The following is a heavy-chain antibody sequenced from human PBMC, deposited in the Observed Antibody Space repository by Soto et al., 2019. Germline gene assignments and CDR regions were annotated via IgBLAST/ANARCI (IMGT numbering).Heavy chain of an antibody. Sequence: QVTLKESGPVLVKPTETLTLTCTVSGFSLSNARMGVSWIRQPPGKALEWLAHIFSNDEKSYSTSLKSSLTISKDTSKSQVVLTMTNMDPVDTATYYCARTSDPYDILTGYLVGYYFDYWGQGTLVTVSS. CDR2: IFSNDEK. V-gene: IGHV2-26*01. D-gene: IGHD3-9*01. J-gene: IGHJ4*02. CDR1: GFSLSNARMG. CDR3: ARTSDPYDILTGYLVGYYFDY.